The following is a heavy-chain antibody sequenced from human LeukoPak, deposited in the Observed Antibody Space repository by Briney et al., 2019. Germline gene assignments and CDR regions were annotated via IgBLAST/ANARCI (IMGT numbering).Heavy chain of an antibody. J-gene: IGHJ4*02. CDR2: INPSGGST. D-gene: IGHD1-26*01. CDR3: ARDAMGGSVPSYYFDY. Sequence: GASVKVSCKASGYTFTSYYMHWVRQAPGRGLEWMGIINPSGGSTSYAQKFQGRVTMTRDTSTSTVYMELSSLRSEDTAVYYCARDAMGGSVPSYYFDYWGQGTLVTVSS. V-gene: IGHV1-46*01. CDR1: GYTFTSYY.